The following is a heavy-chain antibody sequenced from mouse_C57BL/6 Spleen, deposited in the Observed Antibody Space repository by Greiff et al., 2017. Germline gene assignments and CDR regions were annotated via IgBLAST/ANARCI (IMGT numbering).Heavy chain of an antibody. CDR3: APYYYGSSYNWYFDV. Sequence: VQLQQSGAELVKPGASVKLSCTASGFNIKDYYMHWVKQRTEQGLEWIGRIDPEAGETKYAPKFQGKATITADTASNTAYLQLSSLTSEDTAVYYCAPYYYGSSYNWYFDVWGTGTTVTVSS. CDR1: GFNIKDYY. CDR2: IDPEAGET. J-gene: IGHJ1*03. D-gene: IGHD1-1*01. V-gene: IGHV14-2*01.